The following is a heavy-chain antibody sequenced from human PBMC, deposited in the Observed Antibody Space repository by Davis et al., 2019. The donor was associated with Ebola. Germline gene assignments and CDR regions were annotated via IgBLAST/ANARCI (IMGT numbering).Heavy chain of an antibody. V-gene: IGHV1-18*01. Sequence: AASVKVSCKASGGTFSSYTISWVRQAPGQGLEWMGWISAYNGNTNYAQKLQGRVTMTTDTSTSTAYMELRSLRSDDTAVYYCARGGYCSGGSCYYFDYWGQGTLVTVSS. CDR1: GGTFSSYT. D-gene: IGHD2-15*01. J-gene: IGHJ4*02. CDR3: ARGGYCSGGSCYYFDY. CDR2: ISAYNGNT.